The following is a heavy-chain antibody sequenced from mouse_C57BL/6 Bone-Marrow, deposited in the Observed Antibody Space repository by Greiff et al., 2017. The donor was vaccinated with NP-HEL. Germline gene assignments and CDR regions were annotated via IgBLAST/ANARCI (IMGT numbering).Heavy chain of an antibody. V-gene: IGHV1-19*01. D-gene: IGHD1-1*01. CDR3: ARGDYGSRGYFDY. Sequence: EVQLVESGPVLVKPGASVKMSCKASGYTFTDYYMNWVKQSHGKSLEWIGVINPYNGGTSYNQKFKGKATLTVDKSSSTAYMELNSLTSEDSAVYYCARGDYGSRGYFDYWGQGTTLTVSS. CDR1: GYTFTDYY. CDR2: INPYNGGT. J-gene: IGHJ2*01.